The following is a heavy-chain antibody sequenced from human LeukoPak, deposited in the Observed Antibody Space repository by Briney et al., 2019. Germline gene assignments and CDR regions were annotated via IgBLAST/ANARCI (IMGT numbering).Heavy chain of an antibody. CDR2: IRYDESNK. D-gene: IGHD6-13*01. Sequence: GGSLRLSCAASGFTFSSYGMHWVRQAPGKGLEWVTFIRYDESNKYYADSVKGRFTISRDNSKNTLYLQMNSLRAEDTAVYYCAKVPRATAAGKDAFDIWGQGTMVTVSS. V-gene: IGHV3-30*02. J-gene: IGHJ3*02. CDR1: GFTFSSYG. CDR3: AKVPRATAAGKDAFDI.